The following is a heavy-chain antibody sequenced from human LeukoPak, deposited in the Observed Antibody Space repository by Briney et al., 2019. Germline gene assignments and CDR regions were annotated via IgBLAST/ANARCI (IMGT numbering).Heavy chain of an antibody. J-gene: IGHJ6*03. Sequence: ASVKVSCKASGYTFTSYGISWVRQAPGQGLEWMGWISAYNGNTNYAQKLQGRVTMTTDTSTSTAYMELRSPKSDDTAVYYCARDVSDFRSFSKYYYMDVWGKGTTVTVSS. V-gene: IGHV1-18*01. D-gene: IGHD3-3*01. CDR1: GYTFTSYG. CDR3: ARDVSDFRSFSKYYYMDV. CDR2: ISAYNGNT.